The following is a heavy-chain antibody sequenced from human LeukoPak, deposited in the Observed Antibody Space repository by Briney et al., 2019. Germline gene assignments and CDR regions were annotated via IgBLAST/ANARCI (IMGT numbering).Heavy chain of an antibody. Sequence: ASVKVSCKTSGYTFTNYGISWVRQAPGLGLEWMGWISAYNGNTNFAQKVQGRVTMTTDTSTSTAYMELRSLRFDDTAVYYCARDQSVRLLQTSSTYFKHVFAIWGQGSMVTVSS. CDR3: ARDQSVRLLQTSSTYFKHVFAI. CDR2: ISAYNGNT. CDR1: GYTFTNYG. J-gene: IGHJ3*02. D-gene: IGHD6-13*01. V-gene: IGHV1-18*01.